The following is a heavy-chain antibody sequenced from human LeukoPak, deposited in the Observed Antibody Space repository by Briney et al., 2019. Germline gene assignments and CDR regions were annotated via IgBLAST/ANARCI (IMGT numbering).Heavy chain of an antibody. D-gene: IGHD2-2*01. V-gene: IGHV4-34*01. CDR3: ARALGTTPYEASYYYGMDV. J-gene: IGHJ6*02. CDR2: INHSGST. Sequence: SETLSLTCAVYGGSFSGYYWSWIRQPPGKGLEWIGEINHSGSTNYNPSLKSRVTISVDTSKNQFSLKLSSVTAADTAVYYCARALGTTPYEASYYYGMDVWGQGTTVTVSS. CDR1: GGSFSGYY.